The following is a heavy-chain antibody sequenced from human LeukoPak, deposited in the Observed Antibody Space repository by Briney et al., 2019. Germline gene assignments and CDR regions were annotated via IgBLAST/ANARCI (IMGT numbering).Heavy chain of an antibody. V-gene: IGHV3-23*01. J-gene: IGHJ6*02. D-gene: IGHD3-16*01. Sequence: PGGSLRLSCAASGFTFSSYAMSWVRQAPGKGLEWVSAISGSGGSTYYADSVKGRFTISRDNSKNTLYLQMNSLRAEDTAVYYCAKGLIRFITNQQYYYYGMDVWGQGTTVTVSS. CDR2: ISGSGGST. CDR1: GFTFSSYA. CDR3: AKGLIRFITNQQYYYYGMDV.